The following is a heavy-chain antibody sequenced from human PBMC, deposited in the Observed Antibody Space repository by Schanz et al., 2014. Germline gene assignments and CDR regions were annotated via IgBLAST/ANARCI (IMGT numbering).Heavy chain of an antibody. CDR1: GFTFSSYG. Sequence: QVQLVESGGGVVQFGRSLRLSCVASGFTFSSYGMHWVRQAPGKGLEWVAVIWYDENNKYYADSVKGRFTMSRDNSKNSLYGQMISLNAEDTPVYCCAIANYRRKTKLDYWGRGTLVTVSS. D-gene: IGHD3-10*01. V-gene: IGHV3-33*01. CDR2: IWYDENNK. J-gene: IGHJ4*02. CDR3: AIANYRRKTKLDY.